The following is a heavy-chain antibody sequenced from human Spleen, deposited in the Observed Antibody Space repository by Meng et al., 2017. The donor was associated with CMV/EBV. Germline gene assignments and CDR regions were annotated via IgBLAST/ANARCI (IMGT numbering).Heavy chain of an antibody. J-gene: IGHJ2*01. CDR2: IFNSGGT. V-gene: IGHV4-30-4*01. Sequence: VQAPEAGPGTGNPFHAPAPPRPVLWWSIQKCNFQREWTRQPPGKGLEWSGQIFNSGGTYHNPALKGRITKTGDTSKNQFPLKASPGTAGETALYYCARGQKGYFDLWGRGALVTVSS. CDR1: WSIQKCNFQ. CDR3: ARGQKGYFDL.